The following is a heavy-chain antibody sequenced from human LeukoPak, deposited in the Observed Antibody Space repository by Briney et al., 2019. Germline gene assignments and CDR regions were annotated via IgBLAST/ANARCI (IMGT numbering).Heavy chain of an antibody. CDR3: ATPRKYNWNDPGSRRFDY. J-gene: IGHJ4*02. V-gene: IGHV1-24*01. D-gene: IGHD1-1*01. CDR1: GYTLTELS. Sequence: ASVKVSCKVSGYTLTELSMHWVRQAPGKGLEWMGGFDPEDGETIYAQKIQGRVTMTEETSTDTAYMELSSLRSEDTAVYYCATPRKYNWNDPGSRRFDYWGQGTLVTVSS. CDR2: FDPEDGET.